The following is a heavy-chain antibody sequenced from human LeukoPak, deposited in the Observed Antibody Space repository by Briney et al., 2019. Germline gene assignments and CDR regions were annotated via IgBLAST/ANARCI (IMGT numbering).Heavy chain of an antibody. CDR1: GDTFSSFA. Sequence: ASVKVSCKASGDTFSSFAVSWVRQAPGQGLEWMGWISAYNGNTNYAQKLQGRVTMTTDTSTSTAYMELSSLRSEDTAVYYCARRSWYVLSSAPDFDYWGQGTLVTVSS. V-gene: IGHV1-18*01. CDR3: ARRSWYVLSSAPDFDY. D-gene: IGHD6-13*01. J-gene: IGHJ4*02. CDR2: ISAYNGNT.